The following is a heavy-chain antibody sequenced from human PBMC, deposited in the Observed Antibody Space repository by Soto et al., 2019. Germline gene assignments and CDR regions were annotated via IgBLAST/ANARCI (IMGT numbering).Heavy chain of an antibody. Sequence: SETLSLTCTVSGGSISSGGYYWSWIRQHPGKGLEWIGYIYYSGSTYYNPSLKSRVTISVDTSKNQFSLKLSSVTAANTAVYYCARRDRITMIDSPFRYWGQGTLVTVSS. V-gene: IGHV4-31*03. CDR1: GGSISSGGYY. D-gene: IGHD3-22*01. CDR2: IYYSGST. CDR3: ARRDRITMIDSPFRY. J-gene: IGHJ4*02.